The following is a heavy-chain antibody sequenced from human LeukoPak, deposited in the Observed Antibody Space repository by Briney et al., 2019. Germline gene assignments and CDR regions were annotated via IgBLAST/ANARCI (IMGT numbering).Heavy chain of an antibody. CDR3: ARGVGSSWFDP. V-gene: IGHV1-2*02. D-gene: IGHD1-26*01. CDR2: INPNSGGT. J-gene: IGHJ5*02. CDR1: GYTFTGYY. Sequence: ASVKVSCKASGYTFTGYYMHWVRQAPGQGLEWMGWINPNSGGTIYAQKFQGRVTMTRDTSISTAYMELSRLISDDTAVYFCARGVGSSWFDPWGQGTLVTVSS.